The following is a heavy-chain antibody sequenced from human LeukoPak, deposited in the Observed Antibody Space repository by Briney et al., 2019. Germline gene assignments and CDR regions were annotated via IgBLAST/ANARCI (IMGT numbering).Heavy chain of an antibody. CDR3: ARHRTYYYYYMDV. CDR2: IYPGDYDT. D-gene: IGHD1-1*01. J-gene: IGHJ6*03. CDR1: GYVFTSYW. Sequence: GASLQISCKGSGYVFTSYWIGWVRQMPGKGLEWMGIIYPGDYDTRYSPYFPGQITISADKSISTTYLQWSSLKASDTAMYYCARHRTYYYYYMDVWGKGTTVTVSS. V-gene: IGHV5-51*01.